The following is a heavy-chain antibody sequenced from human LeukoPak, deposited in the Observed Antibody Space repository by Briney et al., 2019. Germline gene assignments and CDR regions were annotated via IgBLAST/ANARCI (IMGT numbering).Heavy chain of an antibody. Sequence: ASVKVSCKASGYTFTGYYIHWVRQAPGQGLEWMGWISPNTGDTNYAQKFQGRVTMTRDTSISTAYMELSRLTSDDTAVYYRARESSSSTWTFHYWGQGTLVTVSS. CDR2: ISPNTGDT. CDR3: ARESSSSTWTFHY. J-gene: IGHJ4*02. V-gene: IGHV1-2*02. D-gene: IGHD6-13*01. CDR1: GYTFTGYY.